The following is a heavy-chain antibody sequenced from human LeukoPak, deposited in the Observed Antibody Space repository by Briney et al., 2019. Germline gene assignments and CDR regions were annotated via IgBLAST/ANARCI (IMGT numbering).Heavy chain of an antibody. CDR1: GFTFSGYS. CDR3: VTGGLDH. Sequence: GGSLRLSCVASGFTFSGYSMNWVRQTPGKGLEWISYIDSTSGTIYHADSVKGRFSTSRDNAKNSVYLQMNSLRADDTAMYYCVTGGLDHWGQGVLVTVSS. J-gene: IGHJ4*02. CDR2: IDSTSGTI. D-gene: IGHD2-8*02. V-gene: IGHV3-48*04.